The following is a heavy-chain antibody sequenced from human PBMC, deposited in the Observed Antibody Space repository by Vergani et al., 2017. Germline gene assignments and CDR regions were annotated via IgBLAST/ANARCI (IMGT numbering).Heavy chain of an antibody. Sequence: EVQLVESGGGLVQPGGSLRLSCAASGFTFSSYWMSWVRQAPGKGLEWVANIKQDGSEKYYVDSVKGRFTISRDNAKNSLYLQMNSLRAEDTALYYCAKDGFGELMFPFDYWGQGTLVTVSS. V-gene: IGHV3-7*05. CDR1: GFTFSSYW. CDR3: AKDGFGELMFPFDY. CDR2: IKQDGSEK. D-gene: IGHD3-10*01. J-gene: IGHJ4*02.